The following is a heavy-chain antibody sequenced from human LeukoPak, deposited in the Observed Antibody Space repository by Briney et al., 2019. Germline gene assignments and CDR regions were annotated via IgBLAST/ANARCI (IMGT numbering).Heavy chain of an antibody. J-gene: IGHJ4*02. CDR1: DVSISSTSYY. Sequence: SETLSLTCSVSDVSISSTSYYWGWIRQPPGKGLEWIGSIYYSGSTYYNPSLKSRVTISVDTSKNQFSLKLSSVTAADTAVYYCARHSEIDGYSPFDYWGQGNLVTVSS. CDR3: ARHSEIDGYSPFDY. V-gene: IGHV4-39*01. CDR2: IYYSGST. D-gene: IGHD5-24*01.